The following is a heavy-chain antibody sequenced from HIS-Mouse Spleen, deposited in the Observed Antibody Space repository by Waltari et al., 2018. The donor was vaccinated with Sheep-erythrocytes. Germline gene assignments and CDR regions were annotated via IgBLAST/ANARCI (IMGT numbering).Heavy chain of an antibody. CDR1: GFTVSSNY. J-gene: IGHJ3*02. V-gene: IGHV3-66*01. CDR3: ARDSNWNYAFDI. D-gene: IGHD1-7*01. Sequence: EVQLVESGGGLVQPGGSLRLSCAASGFTVSSNYMSWVRQAPGKGLEWVSVIYIGGSTYNADSVKGRFTISRDNSKNTLYLQMNSLRAEDTTVYYCARDSNWNYAFDIWGQGTMVTVSS. CDR2: IYIGGST.